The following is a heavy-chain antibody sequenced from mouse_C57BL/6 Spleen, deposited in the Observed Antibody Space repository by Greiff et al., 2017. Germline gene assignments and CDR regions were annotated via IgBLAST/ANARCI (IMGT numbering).Heavy chain of an antibody. V-gene: IGHV1-52*01. CDR2: IDPSDSET. J-gene: IGHJ4*01. CDR3: ARYDGYLYYAMDY. CDR1: GYTFTSYW. D-gene: IGHD2-3*01. Sequence: QVQLQQPGAELVRPGSSVKLSCKASGYTFTSYWMHWVKQRPIQGLEWIGNIDPSDSETHYNQKFKDKATLTVDKSSSTAYMQLSSLTSEDSAVYYCARYDGYLYYAMDYWGQGTSVTVSS.